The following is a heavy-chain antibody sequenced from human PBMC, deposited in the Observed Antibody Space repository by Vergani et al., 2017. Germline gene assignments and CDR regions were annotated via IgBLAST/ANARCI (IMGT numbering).Heavy chain of an antibody. CDR3: ARDDGPYCDGDYCYAFDF. Sequence: QVQLVQSEAEVKKPGASVRVSCKASEYSFTSYYIHWMRQAPGQGLEWMGWINPSSGGTNYAQKFQGRVTMTRDTSINTAYKTLTDLRSDDTAVYYCARDDGPYCDGDYCYAFDFWGQGTLVTVSS. D-gene: IGHD2-21*02. V-gene: IGHV1-2*02. CDR2: INPSSGGT. CDR1: EYSFTSYY. J-gene: IGHJ4*02.